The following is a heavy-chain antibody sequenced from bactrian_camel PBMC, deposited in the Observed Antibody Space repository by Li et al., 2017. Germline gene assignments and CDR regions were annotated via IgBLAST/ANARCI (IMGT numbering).Heavy chain of an antibody. CDR1: GFAVSSYW. CDR2: IYTGGQTKTT. D-gene: IGHD5*01. Sequence: HVQLVESGGGLVQPGGSLRLSCAASGFAVSSYWMLWVRQAPGKGLECVARIYTGGQTKTTYYSDSMKGRVTISKGDSKNTLHLQMNSLKSEDTALYYCASRFYGGGRYISFGFWGQGTQVTVS. J-gene: IGHJ6*01. V-gene: IGHV3S1*01. CDR3: ASRFYGGGRYISFGF.